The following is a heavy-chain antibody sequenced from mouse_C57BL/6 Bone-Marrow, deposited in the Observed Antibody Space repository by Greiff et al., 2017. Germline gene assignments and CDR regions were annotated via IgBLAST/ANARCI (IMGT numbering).Heavy chain of an antibody. CDR2: IRNKANGSTT. CDR1: GFTFTDYY. D-gene: IGHD2-2*01. J-gene: IGHJ3*01. Sequence: EVKLVESGGGLVQPGGSLSLSCAASGFTFTDYYMSWVRQPPGKALEWLGFIRNKANGSTTEYSASVKGRLTISRDTSQSILYLQMNALRAEDRATYYYASEYGDDGGLAYWGQGTLVTVSA. CDR3: ASEYGDDGGLAY. V-gene: IGHV7-3*01.